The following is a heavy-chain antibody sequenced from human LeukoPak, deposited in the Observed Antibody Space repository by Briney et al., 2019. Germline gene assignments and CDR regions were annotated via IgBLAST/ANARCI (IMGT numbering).Heavy chain of an antibody. J-gene: IGHJ6*03. D-gene: IGHD1/OR15-1a*01. CDR1: GASVSSGGYY. V-gene: IGHV4-30-2*01. Sequence: SETLSLTCSVSGASVSSGGYYWSWIRQTPGKGLEWIGYTYHSGSPFHNPSLKGRATISLDRSRNQVSLKLTSVAAADTTVYYCRVTTNVYDYIDVWGKGTTVIVSS. CDR2: TYHSGSP. CDR3: RVTTNVYDYIDV.